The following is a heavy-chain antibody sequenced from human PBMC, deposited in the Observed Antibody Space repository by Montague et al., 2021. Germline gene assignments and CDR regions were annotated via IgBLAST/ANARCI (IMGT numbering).Heavy chain of an antibody. V-gene: IGHV3-74*01. CDR3: ALITGTTPICDY. D-gene: IGHD1-20*01. CDR2: ST. Sequence: STSYSDSFKGRFTISRDNAKNTLCLQMNSLRAEETAVYYWALITGTTPICDYWGQGTLVTVSS. J-gene: IGHJ4*02.